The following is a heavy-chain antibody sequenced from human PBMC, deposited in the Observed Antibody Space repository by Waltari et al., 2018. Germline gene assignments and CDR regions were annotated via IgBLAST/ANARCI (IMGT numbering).Heavy chain of an antibody. J-gene: IGHJ4*02. CDR1: GGSISSYY. V-gene: IGHV4-4*07. D-gene: IGHD5-12*01. Sequence: QVQLQESGPGLVKPSETLSLTCTVSGGSISSYYWSWIRQPAGKGLEWIGRSYTSGSTNYNPSLKSRVTMSVDTSKNQFSLKLSSVTAADTAVYYCARSGPDGYSGYVSYWGQGTLVTVSS. CDR2: SYTSGST. CDR3: ARSGPDGYSGYVSY.